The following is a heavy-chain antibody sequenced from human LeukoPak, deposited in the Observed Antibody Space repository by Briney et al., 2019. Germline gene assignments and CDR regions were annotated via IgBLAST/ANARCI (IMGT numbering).Heavy chain of an antibody. CDR1: GFTFSSYG. V-gene: IGHV3-33*01. CDR3: ARDYCGGDCYSFDS. J-gene: IGHJ4*02. CDR2: IWYHGRNK. D-gene: IGHD2-21*02. Sequence: GGPLRLSCAASGFTFSSYGMHWFRQAPGKGFEWTTVIWYHGRNKYFADSVKGRFTISRDISKNTLYLQMNSLRAEDTAVYYCARDYCGGDCYSFDSWGQGTLVTVSS.